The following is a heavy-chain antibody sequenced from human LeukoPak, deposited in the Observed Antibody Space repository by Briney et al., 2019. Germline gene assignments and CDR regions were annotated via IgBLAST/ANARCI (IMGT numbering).Heavy chain of an antibody. J-gene: IGHJ4*02. CDR2: TYYRSKWFN. CDR1: GDSISSNSAA. Sequence: SQTLSLTCAISGDSISSNSAAWNWIRQSPSRGIEWLGRTYYRSKWFNDYAVSVKSRITINPDTSKNQFSLQLNSVTPEDTAVYYCARDSSGSWEPVFDYWGQGTLVTVSS. V-gene: IGHV6-1*01. D-gene: IGHD6-13*01. CDR3: ARDSSGSWEPVFDY.